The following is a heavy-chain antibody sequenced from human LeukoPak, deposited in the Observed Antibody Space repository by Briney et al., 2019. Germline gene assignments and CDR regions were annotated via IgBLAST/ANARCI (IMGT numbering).Heavy chain of an antibody. CDR1: GYTFTGYC. CDR2: INPNSGGT. D-gene: IGHD3-3*01. J-gene: IGHJ6*02. V-gene: IGHV1-2*06. CDR3: ARVATIFGVVISMDV. Sequence: GASVKVSCKASGYTFTGYCMHWVRQAPGQGLEWMGRINPNSGGTNYAQKFQGRVTMTRDTSISTAYMELSRLRSDDTAVYYCARVATIFGVVISMDVWGQGTTVTVSS.